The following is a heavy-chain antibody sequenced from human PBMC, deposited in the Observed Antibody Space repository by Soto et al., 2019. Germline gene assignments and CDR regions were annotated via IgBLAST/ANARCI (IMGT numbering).Heavy chain of an antibody. D-gene: IGHD3-22*01. V-gene: IGHV1-69*12. CDR1: GGTFNSYA. CDR2: TIPMFSTT. CDR3: TRCGIRYHSIGYYLGIDGMDV. J-gene: IGHJ6*02. Sequence: QVQLVQSGAEVKKPESSVRVSCKASGGTFNSYAITWVRQAPGQGLEWMGGTIPMFSTTNYAEKVQGRVKITADESTNTAYMELSSLRSEDTAVYYCTRCGIRYHSIGYYLGIDGMDVWGQGTTVIVSS.